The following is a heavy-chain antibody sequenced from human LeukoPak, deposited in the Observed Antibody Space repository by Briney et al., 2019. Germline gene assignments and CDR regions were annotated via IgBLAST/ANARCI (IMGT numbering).Heavy chain of an antibody. CDR2: IYPGDSDT. J-gene: IGHJ3*02. CDR3: TATILYAFDI. CDR1: GYSFISYW. V-gene: IGHV5-51*01. Sequence: GESLKISCKASGYSFISYWIGWVRQMPVKGLEWMGIIYPGDSDTRYSPSFQGQVTISADKSIRTAYLQWSSLKASDTAMYYCTATILYAFDIWGQGTMVTVSS. D-gene: IGHD2-15*01.